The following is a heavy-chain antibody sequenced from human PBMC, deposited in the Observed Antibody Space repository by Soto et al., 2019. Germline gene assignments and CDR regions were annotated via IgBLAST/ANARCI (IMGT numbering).Heavy chain of an antibody. CDR1: DVSVSVSDVSGRSIY. CDR3: ARQQAGCFDY. CDR2: IHHHGGT. Sequence: SETLSLTCSVSDVSVSVSDVSGRSIYWSWIRQPPGKGLEWIGSIHHHGGTTYNPSLTSRVTMSRDRPKKQFSLSLSSVTAADTAVYYCARQQAGCFDYWGQGALVTVYS. J-gene: IGHJ4*02. V-gene: IGHV4-59*08.